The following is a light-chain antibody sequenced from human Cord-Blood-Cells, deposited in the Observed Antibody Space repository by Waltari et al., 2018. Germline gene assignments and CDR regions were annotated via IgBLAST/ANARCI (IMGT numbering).Light chain of an antibody. J-gene: IGKJ2*01. V-gene: IGKV1-39*01. CDR2: AAS. CDR1: QSISSY. CDR3: QQSYSTPYT. Sequence: DIQMTQSPSSLSASVGHRVTITCRAIQSISSYLNWYQQKPGKAPKLLIYAASSLQSGVPSRFSGSRAGTDFTLTISSLQPEVFATYYCQQSYSTPYTFGQGTKLEIK.